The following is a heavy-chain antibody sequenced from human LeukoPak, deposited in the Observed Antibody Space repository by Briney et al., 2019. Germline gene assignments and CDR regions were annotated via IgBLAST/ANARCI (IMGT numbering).Heavy chain of an antibody. CDR3: VGGIGWLPDY. J-gene: IGHJ4*02. Sequence: GGSLRLSCAASGLTFSAYWGNWVRQAPGKGLEWVANIEQDGSEKNYVDSVKGRFTISRDNGENSLYLQMSSLRVEDTGVYYCVGGIGWLPDYWGQGTLVTVSS. CDR1: GLTFSAYW. D-gene: IGHD6-19*01. CDR2: IEQDGSEK. V-gene: IGHV3-7*01.